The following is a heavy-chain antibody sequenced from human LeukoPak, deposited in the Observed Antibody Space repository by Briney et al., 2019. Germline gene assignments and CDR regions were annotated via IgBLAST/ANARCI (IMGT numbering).Heavy chain of an antibody. V-gene: IGHV4-34*01. CDR2: INHSGST. Sequence: SETLSLTCAVYGGSFSGYYWSWIRQPPGKGLEWIGEINHSGSTNYNPSLKSRVTISVDTSKNQFSLKLSSVTAADTAVYYCARQGKYQLLYERLDAFDIWGQGTMVTVSS. CDR3: ARQGKYQLLYERLDAFDI. J-gene: IGHJ3*02. D-gene: IGHD2-2*02. CDR1: GGSFSGYY.